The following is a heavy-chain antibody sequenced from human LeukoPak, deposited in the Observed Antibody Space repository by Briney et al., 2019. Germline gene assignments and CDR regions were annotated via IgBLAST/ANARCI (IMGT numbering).Heavy chain of an antibody. V-gene: IGHV7-4-1*02. CDR2: INTNTGNP. D-gene: IGHD3-22*01. Sequence: ASVKVSCKASGYTFTSYAMNWVRQAPGQGLEWMGWINTNTGNPTYAQGFTGRFVFSLDTSVSTAYLQISSLKAEDTAVYYCATWNYYDSSGYFTPFDYWGQGTLVTVSS. CDR3: ATWNYYDSSGYFTPFDY. CDR1: GYTFTSYA. J-gene: IGHJ4*02.